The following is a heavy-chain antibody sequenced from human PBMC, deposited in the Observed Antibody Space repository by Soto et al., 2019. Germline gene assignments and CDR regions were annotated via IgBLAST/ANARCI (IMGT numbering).Heavy chain of an antibody. D-gene: IGHD3-10*01. CDR2: ISYDGSNK. Sequence: AGGSLRLSCAASGFTFSSYGMHWVRQAPGKGLEWVAVISYDGSNKYYADSVKGRFTISRDNSKNTLYLQMNSLRAEDTAVYYCAKDHKWHRGYYGSGVVLGLDYWGQGTLVTVSS. CDR3: AKDHKWHRGYYGSGVVLGLDY. J-gene: IGHJ4*02. V-gene: IGHV3-30*18. CDR1: GFTFSSYG.